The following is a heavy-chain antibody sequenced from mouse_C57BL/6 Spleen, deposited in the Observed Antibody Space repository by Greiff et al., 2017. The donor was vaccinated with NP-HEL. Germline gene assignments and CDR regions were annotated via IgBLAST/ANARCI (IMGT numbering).Heavy chain of an antibody. CDR1: GFTFSNYW. Sequence: EVKLEESGGGLVQPGGSMKLSCVASGFTFSNYWMNWVRQSPEKGLEWVAQIRLKSDNYATHYAESVKGRFTISRDDSKSSVYLQMNNLRAEDTGIDYCTGRVYGSLDYWGQGTTLTVSS. V-gene: IGHV6-3*01. J-gene: IGHJ2*01. D-gene: IGHD1-1*01. CDR2: IRLKSDNYAT. CDR3: TGRVYGSLDY.